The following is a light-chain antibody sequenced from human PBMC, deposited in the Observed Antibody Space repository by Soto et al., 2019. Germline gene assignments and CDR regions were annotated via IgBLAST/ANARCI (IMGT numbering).Light chain of an antibody. CDR2: GAS. J-gene: IGKJ1*01. Sequence: EIVMTQSPATLSVSPGERATLSCRASHSISSNLAWYQHKPGQAPRLLIYGASTRATGISARFSGSASGTEFTLTISSLQSEDFAVYYCQQYYRWRTFGQGTKVEF. V-gene: IGKV3-15*01. CDR1: HSISSN. CDR3: QQYYRWRT.